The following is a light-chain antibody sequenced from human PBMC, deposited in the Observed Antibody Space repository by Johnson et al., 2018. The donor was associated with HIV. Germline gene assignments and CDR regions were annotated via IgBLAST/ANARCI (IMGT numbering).Light chain of an antibody. CDR3: ETWDSSLSAC. V-gene: IGLV1-51*02. CDR1: SSNIGNNY. CDR2: ETN. J-gene: IGLJ1*01. Sequence: QSVLTQPPSVSAAPGQKVTISCSGSSSNIGNNYVSWYQQFPGTAPKLLIYETNKRPSGIPDRFSGSKSGTSATLGITGLQTGDEADYYCETWDSSLSACFETGTKVTVL.